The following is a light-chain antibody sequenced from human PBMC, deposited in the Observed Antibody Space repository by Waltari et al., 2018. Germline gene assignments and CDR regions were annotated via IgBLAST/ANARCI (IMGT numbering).Light chain of an antibody. CDR3: QQYGSSLYT. CDR2: GSS. V-gene: IGKV3-20*01. CDR1: QRLSSSY. Sequence: EIVLTQSPGPLSLSPGERAPLSCRASQRLSSSYLACYQQKPGQAPRLLIYGSSSRATGIPDRCSVSGSGTDFTLTISRLEPEDVAVYYCQQYGSSLYTFGQGTKLEIK. J-gene: IGKJ2*01.